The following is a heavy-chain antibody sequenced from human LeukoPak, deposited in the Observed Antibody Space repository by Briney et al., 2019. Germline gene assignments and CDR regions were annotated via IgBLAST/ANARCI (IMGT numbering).Heavy chain of an antibody. V-gene: IGHV4-59*12. Sequence: SETLSLTCSVSSSSINNFYWTWIRQPPGKGPERIGYIYHNGSTNYSPSLKSRVTISVDTSKNQFSLKLSSVTAADTAVYYCARAYSGWYYFDYWGQGTLVTVSS. CDR1: SSSINNFY. CDR2: IYHNGST. D-gene: IGHD6-19*01. J-gene: IGHJ4*02. CDR3: ARAYSGWYYFDY.